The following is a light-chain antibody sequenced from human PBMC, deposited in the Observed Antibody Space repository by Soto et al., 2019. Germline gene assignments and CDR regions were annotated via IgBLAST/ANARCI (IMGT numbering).Light chain of an antibody. CDR3: QQYGSSPLT. Sequence: IVLTQSPGTLSLSPGERATLSCRASQSVRSSYLAWYQQKPGQAPRLLIYGASSRATGIPDRFSGSGSGTGFTLTISTLEPEDFAVYYCQQYGSSPLTFGGGTKVEIK. CDR2: GAS. V-gene: IGKV3-20*01. CDR1: QSVRSSY. J-gene: IGKJ4*01.